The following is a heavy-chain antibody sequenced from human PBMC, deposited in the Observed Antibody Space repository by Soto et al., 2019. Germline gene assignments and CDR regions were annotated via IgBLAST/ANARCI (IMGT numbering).Heavy chain of an antibody. CDR1: GFSLSTSGVG. CDR2: IYGDDDK. Sequence: QITLKESGPTLVNPTQTLTLTCTFSGFSLSTSGVGVGWIRQPPGKALEWLALIYGDDDKRYSPSLKSRLSITKDTSKNQVVLTMTNMDPVDTATYYCAHRPSGSGSYYKWFDPWGQGTLVTVSS. J-gene: IGHJ5*02. V-gene: IGHV2-5*02. CDR3: AHRPSGSGSYYKWFDP. D-gene: IGHD3-10*01.